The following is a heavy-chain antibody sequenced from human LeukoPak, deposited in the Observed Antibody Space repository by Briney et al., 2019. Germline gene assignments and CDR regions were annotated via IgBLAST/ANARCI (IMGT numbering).Heavy chain of an antibody. CDR3: ARDPRGDYTSPLDY. Sequence: PSETLSLTCTVSGGSISSYYWSWIRQPPGKGLEWIGYIYYSGSTNYNPSLKSRVTISVDTSKNQFSLKLSSVTAADTAVYYCARDPRGDYTSPLDYWGQGTLVTVSS. D-gene: IGHD4-17*01. V-gene: IGHV4-59*01. CDR2: IYYSGST. J-gene: IGHJ4*02. CDR1: GGSISSYY.